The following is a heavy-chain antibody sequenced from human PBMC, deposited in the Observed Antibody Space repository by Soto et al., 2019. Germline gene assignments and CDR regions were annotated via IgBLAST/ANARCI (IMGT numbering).Heavy chain of an antibody. CDR1: GGSISSGGYY. Sequence: QVQLQESGPGLVKPSQTLSLTCTVSGGSISSGGYYWSWIRQHPGKGLEWIGYIYYSGSTYYNPSPKSRVTISVDASKSQFSLKLGSVAAADRAVYYCARGGYYFYYGMDVWGQGTTVTVSS. CDR2: IYYSGST. J-gene: IGHJ6*02. D-gene: IGHD3-16*01. V-gene: IGHV4-31*03. CDR3: ARGGYYFYYGMDV.